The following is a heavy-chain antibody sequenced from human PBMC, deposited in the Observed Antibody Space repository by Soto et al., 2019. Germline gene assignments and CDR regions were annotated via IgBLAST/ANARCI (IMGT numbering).Heavy chain of an antibody. Sequence: GASVKVSCKASGYTFTGYYMHWVRQAPGQGLEWMGWINPNSGGTNYAQKFQGWVTMTRDTSISTAYMELSRLRSDDTAVYYCAREGASSGWPYYYYGMDVWGQGTTVTVSS. D-gene: IGHD6-19*01. V-gene: IGHV1-2*04. CDR3: AREGASSGWPYYYYGMDV. J-gene: IGHJ6*02. CDR2: INPNSGGT. CDR1: GYTFTGYY.